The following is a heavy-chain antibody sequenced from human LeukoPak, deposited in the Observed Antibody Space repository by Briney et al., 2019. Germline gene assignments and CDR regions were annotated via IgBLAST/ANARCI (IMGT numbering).Heavy chain of an antibody. CDR3: ARDDYVWGSESY. D-gene: IGHD3-16*01. CDR1: GYTFTGYY. Sequence: ASVKVSCKASGYTFTGYYMHWVRQAPGQGLEWMGRINPNSGGTNYAQKFQGRVTMTRDTSISTAYMELSRLRSDDTAVYYCARDDYVWGSESYWGQGTLVTVSS. J-gene: IGHJ4*02. CDR2: INPNSGGT. V-gene: IGHV1-2*06.